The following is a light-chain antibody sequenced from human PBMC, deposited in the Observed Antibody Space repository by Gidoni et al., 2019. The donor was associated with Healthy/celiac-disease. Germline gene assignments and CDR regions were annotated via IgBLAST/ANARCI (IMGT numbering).Light chain of an antibody. CDR2: EVS. V-gene: IGLV2-8*01. Sequence: QSALTQPPSASGSPGPSVTLSCTGTSSDVGGYNYVSWYQQHPGKAPKLMIYEVSKRPSGVPDRCSGSKSGNTASLTVSGLQAEDEADYYCSSYAGSNNLVFGGGTKLTVL. J-gene: IGLJ2*01. CDR1: SSDVGGYNY. CDR3: SSYAGSNNLV.